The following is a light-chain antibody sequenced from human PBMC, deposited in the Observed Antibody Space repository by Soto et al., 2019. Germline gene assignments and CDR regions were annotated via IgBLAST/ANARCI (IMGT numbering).Light chain of an antibody. CDR3: QQANSFPFT. CDR1: QSISSY. Sequence: DIQMTQSPSSLSASIGDRVTITCRASQSISSYLNWFQQKPGEAPKLLIQAASSLQSGVPSRFSGSGSGTDFTLTINSLQPEDFAVYYCQQANSFPFTFGGGTKVEIK. V-gene: IGKV1-39*01. J-gene: IGKJ4*01. CDR2: AAS.